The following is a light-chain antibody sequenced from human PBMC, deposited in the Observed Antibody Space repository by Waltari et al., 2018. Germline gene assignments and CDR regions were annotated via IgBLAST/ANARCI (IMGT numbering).Light chain of an antibody. CDR3: QQYDISPLT. V-gene: IGKV3-20*01. Sequence: RASQTVRTTYLSWYQQKRGKEGKRGRDGASSRATGIPDRFSGRGSGTDFSLTISSLEPEDFAVYYCQQYDISPLTFGGGTKVEIK. J-gene: IGKJ4*01. CDR2: GAS. CDR1: QTVRTTY.